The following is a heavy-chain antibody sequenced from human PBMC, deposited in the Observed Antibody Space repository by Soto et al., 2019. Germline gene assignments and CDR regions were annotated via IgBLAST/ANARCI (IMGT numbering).Heavy chain of an antibody. Sequence: QITLKESGPPLVKPTQTLTLTCTFSGFSLSTSGVGVGWIRQPPGKALEWLALIYWDDDNRYSPSLKSRLTITKDTPKNQVVLTMTNMDPVDTAAYYCAHSFPDAPFDIWGQGTMVTVS. CDR3: AHSFPDAPFDI. CDR1: GFSLSTSGVG. CDR2: IYWDDDN. J-gene: IGHJ3*02. V-gene: IGHV2-5*02.